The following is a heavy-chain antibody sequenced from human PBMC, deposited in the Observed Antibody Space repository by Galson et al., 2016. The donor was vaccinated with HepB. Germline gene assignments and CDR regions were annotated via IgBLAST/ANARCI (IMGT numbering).Heavy chain of an antibody. CDR1: GFTFSSYS. D-gene: IGHD6-6*01. CDR3: ARDRPLEYSESLAAYYYYGMDV. CDR2: SSSNGFI. Sequence: SLRLSCAASGFTFSSYSMNWVRQAPGKGLEWVSSSSSNGFIYYADSLKGRFTISRGNAKNSLSLQMNSLRAEDTAVYYCARDRPLEYSESLAAYYYYGMDVWGQGTTVTVSS. J-gene: IGHJ6*02. V-gene: IGHV3-21*01.